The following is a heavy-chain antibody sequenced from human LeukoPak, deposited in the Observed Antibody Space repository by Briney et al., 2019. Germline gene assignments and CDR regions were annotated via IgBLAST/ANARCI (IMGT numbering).Heavy chain of an antibody. CDR3: AREGTIHNWFDP. Sequence: PGGSLRLSCAASGFTFSSYSMNWVRQAPGKGLEWVSSISSSSSYIYYADSVKGRFTISRDNAKNSLYLQMNSLRAEDTAVYYCAREGTIHNWFDPWGQGTLVTVSS. D-gene: IGHD3-3*01. J-gene: IGHJ5*02. CDR2: ISSSSSYI. CDR1: GFTFSSYS. V-gene: IGHV3-21*01.